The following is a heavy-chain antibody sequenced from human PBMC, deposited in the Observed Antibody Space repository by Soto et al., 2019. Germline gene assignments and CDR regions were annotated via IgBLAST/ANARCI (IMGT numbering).Heavy chain of an antibody. Sequence: TSETLSLTCTVSGGSISHYYWSWIRQPPGKGLEWIGHMYYSGSTNYNPSLKSRVTISVNTSKNQFSLKLNSVTAADTAMYYCASLFCSGATCYSDYWGQGMLVTVSS. D-gene: IGHD2-15*01. CDR1: GGSISHYY. CDR3: ASLFCSGATCYSDY. CDR2: MYYSGST. V-gene: IGHV4-59*08. J-gene: IGHJ4*02.